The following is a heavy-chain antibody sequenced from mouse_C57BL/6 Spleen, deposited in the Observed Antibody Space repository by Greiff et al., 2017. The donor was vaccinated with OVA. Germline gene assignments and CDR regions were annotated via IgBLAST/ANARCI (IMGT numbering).Heavy chain of an antibody. V-gene: IGHV5-6*01. Sequence: EVLLVESGGDLVKPGGSLKLSCAASGFTFSSYGMSWVRQTPDKRLEWVATISSGGSYTYYPASVKGRFTISRDNAKNTLYLQMSSLKSEDTAMYYWAGDEGYFDYWGQGTTLTVSS. J-gene: IGHJ2*01. CDR2: ISSGGSYT. CDR3: AGDEGYFDY. CDR1: GFTFSSYG.